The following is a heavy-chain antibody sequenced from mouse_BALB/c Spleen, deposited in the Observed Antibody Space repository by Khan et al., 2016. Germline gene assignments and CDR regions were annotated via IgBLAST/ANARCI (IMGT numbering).Heavy chain of an antibody. Sequence: VQLQESGPELARPGVSVKISCKGSGYTFTDYAMHWVKQSHAKSLEWIGVISTYSGNTNYNQKFKGKATMTVDKSSSTAYMELARLPSEDSAIGYCGKGLYNRYDVFDYWGQGTTLTVSS. CDR2: ISTYSGNT. J-gene: IGHJ2*01. V-gene: IGHV1S137*01. CDR3: GKGLYNRYDVFDY. CDR1: GYTFTDYA. D-gene: IGHD2-14*01.